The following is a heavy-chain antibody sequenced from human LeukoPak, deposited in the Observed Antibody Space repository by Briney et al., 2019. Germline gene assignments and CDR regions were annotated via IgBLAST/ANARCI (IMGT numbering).Heavy chain of an antibody. V-gene: IGHV3-15*01. CDR3: ARETYNSGWYPDY. J-gene: IGHJ4*02. Sequence: GGSLRLSCAASGFTFSNAWMSWVRQAPGKGLEWVGRIKSKTDGGTTDYAAPVKGRVTISRDDSKNTLYLQMNSLKTEDTAVYSCARETYNSGWYPDYRGQGTLVTVSS. CDR1: GFTFSNAW. D-gene: IGHD6-19*01. CDR2: IKSKTDGGTT.